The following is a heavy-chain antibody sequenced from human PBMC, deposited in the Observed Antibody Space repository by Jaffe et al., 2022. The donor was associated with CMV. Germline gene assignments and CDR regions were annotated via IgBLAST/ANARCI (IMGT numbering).Heavy chain of an antibody. CDR2: IYYSGST. CDR3: ARHVPNWNDKETGYYFDY. CDR1: GGSISSSSYY. J-gene: IGHJ4*02. V-gene: IGHV4-39*01. Sequence: QLQLQESGPGLVKPSETLSLTCTVSGGSISSSSYYWGWIRQPPGKGLEWIGSIYYSGSTYYNPSLKSRVTISVDTSKNQFSLKLSSVTAADTAVYYCARHVPNWNDKETGYYFDYWGQGTLVTVSS. D-gene: IGHD1-20*01.